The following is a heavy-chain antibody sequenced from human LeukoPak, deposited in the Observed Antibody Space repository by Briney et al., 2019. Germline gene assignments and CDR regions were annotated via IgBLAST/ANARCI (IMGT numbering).Heavy chain of an antibody. D-gene: IGHD3-16*01. CDR3: AKECWGVSFFDY. Sequence: PGASLRLSCAASGFTFKNYGMAWVRQTPGKGLEWVSTIGEQYDDTHYADSVKGRFTISRDNSKNTVFLLMNSLRAEDTAVYYCAKECWGVSFFDYWGQGALVAVSS. V-gene: IGHV3-23*01. CDR1: GFTFKNYG. CDR2: IGEQYDDT. J-gene: IGHJ4*02.